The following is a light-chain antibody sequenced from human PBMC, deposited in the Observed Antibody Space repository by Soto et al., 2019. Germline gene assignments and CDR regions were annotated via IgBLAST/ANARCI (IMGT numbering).Light chain of an antibody. CDR2: DAS. CDR1: QDISNY. CDR3: QQYDNFPRAIN. J-gene: IGKJ5*01. Sequence: DIQMTQSPSSLSASVGDRVTIACQASQDISNYLHWYQQKPGKAPKLLIYDASNLETGVPSRFSGGGSGTDFTFTISSLQPEDIATYYCQQYDNFPRAINLGQGTRLEIK. V-gene: IGKV1-33*01.